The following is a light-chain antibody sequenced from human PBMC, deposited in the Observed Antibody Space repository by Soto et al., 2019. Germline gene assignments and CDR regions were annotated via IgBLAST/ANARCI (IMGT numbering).Light chain of an antibody. V-gene: IGLV2-8*01. J-gene: IGLJ3*02. CDR2: EVT. CDR3: SSYAASNNFYFV. Sequence: QSALTQPPSASGSPGQSVTISFTGTSSEVGGYNYVSWYQQYPGRAPKLMIYEVTKRPSGVTDRFSGSKSVNTASLTVSGLHDEDEADYYCSSYAASNNFYFVFGGGTTLTVL. CDR1: SSEVGGYNY.